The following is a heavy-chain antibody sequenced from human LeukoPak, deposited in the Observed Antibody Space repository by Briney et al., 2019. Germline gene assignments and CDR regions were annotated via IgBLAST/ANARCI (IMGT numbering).Heavy chain of an antibody. CDR2: IYTSGST. V-gene: IGHV4-61*02. D-gene: IGHD1-7*01. CDR1: GGSISSGSYY. Sequence: SETLSLTCTVSGGSISSGSYYWSWIRQPAGKGLEWIGRIYTSGSTNYNPSLKSRVTISVDTSKNQFSLKLSSVTAADTAVYYCASVVGTGTTSKEEIDYWGQGTLVTVSS. J-gene: IGHJ4*02. CDR3: ASVVGTGTTSKEEIDY.